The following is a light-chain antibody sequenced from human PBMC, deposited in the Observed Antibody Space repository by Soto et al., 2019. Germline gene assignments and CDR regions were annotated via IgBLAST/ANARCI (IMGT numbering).Light chain of an antibody. CDR3: QLYGGSFI. CDR1: QSINSKS. Sequence: EIVLTQSPGTLSLSPGGGATVSCRVSQSINSKSLVWYQRKYGQAPRLLIYNTSSRATGIRDRFSGSGSGTDFTLSISRLEPEDFAVYYCQLYGGSFIFGPGTKVDFK. J-gene: IGKJ3*01. CDR2: NTS. V-gene: IGKV3-20*01.